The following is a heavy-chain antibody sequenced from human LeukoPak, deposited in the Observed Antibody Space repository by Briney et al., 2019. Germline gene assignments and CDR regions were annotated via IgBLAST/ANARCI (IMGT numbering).Heavy chain of an antibody. D-gene: IGHD5-24*01. CDR3: ARARDGYNPYYFDY. CDR1: GYTFTGYY. Sequence: ASVKVSCKASGYTFTGYYMHWVRQAPGQGLEWMGRINPNSGGTNYAQKFQGRVTMTRDTSISTAHMELSRLRSDDTAVYYCARARDGYNPYYFDYWGQGTLVTVSS. J-gene: IGHJ4*02. V-gene: IGHV1-2*06. CDR2: INPNSGGT.